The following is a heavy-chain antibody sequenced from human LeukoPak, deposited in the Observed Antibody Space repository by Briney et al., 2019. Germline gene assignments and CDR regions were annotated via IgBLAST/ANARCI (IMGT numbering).Heavy chain of an antibody. Sequence: PGGSLRLSCAASGFTFSSYGMHWVRQAPGKGLEWVAVISYDGSNKYYADSVKGRFTISRDNSKNTLYLQMNSLRAEDTAVYYCAKIAETRQFWSYFDHWGQGTLVTVSS. CDR3: AKIAETRQFWSYFDH. CDR2: ISYDGSNK. V-gene: IGHV3-30*18. CDR1: GFTFSSYG. J-gene: IGHJ4*02. D-gene: IGHD2-15*01.